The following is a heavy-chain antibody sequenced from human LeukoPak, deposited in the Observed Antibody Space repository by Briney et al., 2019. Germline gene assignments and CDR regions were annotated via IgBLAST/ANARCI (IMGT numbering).Heavy chain of an antibody. D-gene: IGHD6-19*01. CDR3: ARQAVAGSPRAFDI. V-gene: IGHV5-51*01. CDR2: IYPGDSDT. J-gene: IGHJ3*02. CDR1: GYSFTSYW. Sequence: GESLKISCKGSGYSFTSYWIGWVRQMPGKGLECMGIIYPGDSDTRYSPSFQGQVTISADKSISTAYLQWGSLKASDTAIYYCARQAVAGSPRAFDIWGQGTMVTVSS.